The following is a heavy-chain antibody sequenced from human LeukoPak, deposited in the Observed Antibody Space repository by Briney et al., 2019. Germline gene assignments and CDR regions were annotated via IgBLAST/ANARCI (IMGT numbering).Heavy chain of an antibody. CDR2: VWYDGSEK. D-gene: IGHD3-9*01. V-gene: IGHV3-33*01. Sequence: PGGSLRLSCAASGFTFSSYGIHWVRQAPGKGLEWVAVVWYDGSEKYYADSVKGRFTISRDNSKNTLYLQMNSLRAEDTAVYYCARGKVLRYFDWLPDAFDIWGQGTMVTVSS. CDR3: ARGKVLRYFDWLPDAFDI. CDR1: GFTFSSYG. J-gene: IGHJ3*02.